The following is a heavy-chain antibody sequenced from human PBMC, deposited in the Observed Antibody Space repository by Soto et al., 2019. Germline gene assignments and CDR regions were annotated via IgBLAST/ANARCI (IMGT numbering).Heavy chain of an antibody. D-gene: IGHD2-2*02. V-gene: IGHV3-53*01. J-gene: IGHJ6*02. Sequence: GGSLRLSCVASGFTVSSNYMSWVRQAPGKGLEWVSVIYSGGSTYYADSVKGRFTISRDNSKNTLYLQMNSLRAEDTAVYYCARDLRYCSSTSCYTRRNYYYGMDVWGQGTTVTVSS. CDR2: IYSGGST. CDR3: ARDLRYCSSTSCYTRRNYYYGMDV. CDR1: GFTVSSNY.